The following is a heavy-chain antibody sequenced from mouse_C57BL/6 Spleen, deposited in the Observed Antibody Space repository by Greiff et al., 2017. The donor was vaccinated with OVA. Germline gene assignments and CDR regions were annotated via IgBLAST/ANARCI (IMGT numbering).Heavy chain of an antibody. CDR3: ARWGDTSFAY. J-gene: IGHJ3*01. Sequence: VKLMESGAELVKPGASVKISCKASGYAFSSYWMNWVKQRPGKGLEWIGQIYPGDGDTNYNGKFKGKATLTADKSSSTAYMQLSSLTSEDSAVYFCARWGDTSFAYWGQGTLVTVSA. CDR2: IYPGDGDT. CDR1: GYAFSSYW. V-gene: IGHV1-80*01.